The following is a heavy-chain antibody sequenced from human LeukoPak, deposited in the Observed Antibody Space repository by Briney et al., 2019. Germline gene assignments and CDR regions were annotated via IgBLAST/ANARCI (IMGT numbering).Heavy chain of an antibody. CDR1: GYTFTDYY. D-gene: IGHD1-26*01. CDR2: VNPYSGAT. V-gene: IGHV1-2*02. CDR3: ARIRGGNNYHFDS. J-gene: IGHJ4*02. Sequence: ASVKVSCKASGYTFTDYYIHWVRQAPGQGLEWMGWVNPYSGATNFAPKFQGRVTMTRDTSITTAYMDLTGLTSDDTAVYYCARIRGGNNYHFDSWGQGTLVTVSS.